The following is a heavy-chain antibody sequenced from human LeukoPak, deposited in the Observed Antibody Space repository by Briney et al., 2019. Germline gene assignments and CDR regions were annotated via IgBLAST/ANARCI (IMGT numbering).Heavy chain of an antibody. D-gene: IGHD6-25*01. V-gene: IGHV3-74*01. CDR1: GFTFSDSW. CDR2: TSKDGSDT. CDR3: ARGGYSGSYYRFS. J-gene: IGHJ4*02. Sequence: EGSLRLSCAVSGFTFSDSWMHWVRQAPGKGPEWLSRTSKDGSDTVYADSAKGRLTASRDNAKNTVYLELTNLRPDDTALYYCARGGYSGSYYRFSWGRGTLVTVAS.